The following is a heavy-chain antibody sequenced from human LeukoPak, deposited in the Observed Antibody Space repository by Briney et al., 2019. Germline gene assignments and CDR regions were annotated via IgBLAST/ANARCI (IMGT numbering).Heavy chain of an antibody. CDR3: ARHVPAGGAFDI. D-gene: IGHD2-2*01. CDR2: INHSGST. V-gene: IGHV4-34*01. Sequence: PSETLSLTCAVYGGSFSGYYWSWIRQPPGKGLEWIGEINHSGSTNYNPSLKSRVTISVDTSKNQCSLKLSSVTAADTAVYYCARHVPAGGAFDIWGQGTMVTVSS. CDR1: GGSFSGYY. J-gene: IGHJ3*02.